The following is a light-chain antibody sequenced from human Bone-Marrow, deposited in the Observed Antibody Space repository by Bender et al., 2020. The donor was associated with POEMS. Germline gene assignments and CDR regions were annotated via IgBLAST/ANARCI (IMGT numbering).Light chain of an antibody. CDR1: NIGGRS. V-gene: IGLV3-21*02. J-gene: IGLJ3*02. Sequence: SYELTQPPSVSVAPGQTARISCGGHNIGGRSVHWYQQRPGQAPVLVVYDDSDRPSGIPERFSGSKAGTSASLAITGLQSDDEAIYFCVAWDASLNGWVFGGGTKLTVL. CDR2: DDS. CDR3: VAWDASLNGWV.